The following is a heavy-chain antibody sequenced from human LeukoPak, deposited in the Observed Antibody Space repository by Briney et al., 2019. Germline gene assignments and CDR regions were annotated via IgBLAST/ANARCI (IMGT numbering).Heavy chain of an antibody. CDR1: GFTFISCS. V-gene: IGHV3-23*01. J-gene: IGHJ4*02. CDR3: AKFVAPVAPRSYYFDY. CDR2: ISGSGGST. D-gene: IGHD4-23*01. Sequence: PGGSLRLSCAASGFTFISCSMSGVRQAPGKGLEWVSAISGSGGSTYYADSVKGRFTISRDNSKNTLYLQMNSLRAEDTAVYYCAKFVAPVAPRSYYFDYFVQGTLVTVSS.